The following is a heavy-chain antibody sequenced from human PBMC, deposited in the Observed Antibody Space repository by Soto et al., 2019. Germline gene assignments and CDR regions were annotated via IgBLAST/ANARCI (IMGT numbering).Heavy chain of an antibody. J-gene: IGHJ4*02. Sequence: ASVQVSCKASGYTFTSYDINWVRQATGQGLEWMGWMNPNSGNTGYAQKFQGRVTMTRNTSISTAYMELSSLRSEDTAVYYCARRGYYDSSGDFKPYFDYWGQGTLVTVSS. V-gene: IGHV1-8*01. D-gene: IGHD3-22*01. CDR2: MNPNSGNT. CDR3: ARRGYYDSSGDFKPYFDY. CDR1: GYTFTSYD.